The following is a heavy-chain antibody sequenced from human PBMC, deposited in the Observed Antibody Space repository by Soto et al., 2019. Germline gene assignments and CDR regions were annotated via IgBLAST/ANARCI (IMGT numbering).Heavy chain of an antibody. CDR2: IYWDDDK. CDR1: GFSLTTSGVG. CDR3: AHRVLRTVFGLVTTTAIYFDF. J-gene: IGHJ4*02. V-gene: IGHV2-5*02. Sequence: QITLNESGPTVVRPTETLTLTCRFSGFSLTTSGVGVGWIRQSPGKAPEWLALIYWDDDKRDSASLKSRLTNNKDTSKTQVVLTVADLDPTDTATYYCAHRVLRTVFGLVTTTAIYFDFWGQGTPGAVSS. D-gene: IGHD3-3*01.